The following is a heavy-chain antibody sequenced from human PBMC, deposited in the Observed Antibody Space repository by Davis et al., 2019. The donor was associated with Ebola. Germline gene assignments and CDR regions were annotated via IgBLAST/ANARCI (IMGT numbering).Heavy chain of an antibody. J-gene: IGHJ4*02. Sequence: ASVTVSCKASGYTFTNYGTTWPRQAPGQGLEWMGWINPHNGNTNYAQNVQGRVIMTSDTATTTAYMEVGSLRSDDTAVYYCARAQFPTTSDHWGQGTLVTVSS. V-gene: IGHV1-18*04. CDR2: INPHNGNT. D-gene: IGHD1-1*01. CDR3: ARAQFPTTSDH. CDR1: GYTFTNYG.